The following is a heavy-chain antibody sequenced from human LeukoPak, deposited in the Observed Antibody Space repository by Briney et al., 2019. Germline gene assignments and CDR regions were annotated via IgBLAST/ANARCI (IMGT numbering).Heavy chain of an antibody. D-gene: IGHD3-22*01. J-gene: IGHJ4*02. CDR3: ASLYSSGYYYFDY. V-gene: IGHV3-74*01. CDR2: INSDGSST. CDR1: GFTFSSYW. Sequence: GGSLRLSCAASGFTFSSYWMHWVRQAPGKGLVWVSRINSDGSSTSYADSVKGRFTISRDNAKNTLYLQMNSLRGEDAAVYYCASLYSSGYYYFDYWGQGILVTVSS.